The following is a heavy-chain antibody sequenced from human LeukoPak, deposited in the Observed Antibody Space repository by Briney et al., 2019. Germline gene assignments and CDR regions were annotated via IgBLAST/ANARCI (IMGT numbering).Heavy chain of an antibody. J-gene: IGHJ3*02. CDR1: GFTFSSDW. Sequence: PGGSLRLSCAASGFTFSSDWMTWVRQAPGKGLEWVANIKHDGSKKYYVDSVKGRLTISTDNAKNSLYLQMNSLRAEDTAVYYCARDFDAFDIWGQGTMVTVSS. V-gene: IGHV3-7*01. CDR2: IKHDGSKK. CDR3: ARDFDAFDI.